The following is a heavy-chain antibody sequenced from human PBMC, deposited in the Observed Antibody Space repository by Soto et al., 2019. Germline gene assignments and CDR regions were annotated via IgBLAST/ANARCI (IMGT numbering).Heavy chain of an antibody. Sequence: GGSLRLSCAASGFTFDDYGMSWVRQAPGKGLEWVSGINWNGGSTGYADSVKGRFTISRDNAKNSLYLQMNSLRAEDTALYHCAREVERSTSCYFDYWGQGTLVTVSS. CDR3: AREVERSTSCYFDY. CDR1: GFTFDDYG. J-gene: IGHJ4*02. D-gene: IGHD2-2*01. V-gene: IGHV3-20*01. CDR2: INWNGGST.